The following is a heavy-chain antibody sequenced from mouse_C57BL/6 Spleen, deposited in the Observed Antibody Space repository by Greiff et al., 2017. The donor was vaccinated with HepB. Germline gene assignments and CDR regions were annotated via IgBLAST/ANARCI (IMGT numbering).Heavy chain of an antibody. CDR3: ARSLYAYEFAY. CDR1: GYTFTDYN. V-gene: IGHV1-18*01. CDR2: INPNNGGT. Sequence: EVQLQQSGPELVKPGASVKIPCKASGYTFTDYNMDWVKQSHGKSLEWIGDINPNNGGTIYNQKFKGKATLTVDKSSSTAYMELRSLTSEDTAVYYCARSLYAYEFAYWGQGTLVTVSA. J-gene: IGHJ3*01. D-gene: IGHD2-2*01.